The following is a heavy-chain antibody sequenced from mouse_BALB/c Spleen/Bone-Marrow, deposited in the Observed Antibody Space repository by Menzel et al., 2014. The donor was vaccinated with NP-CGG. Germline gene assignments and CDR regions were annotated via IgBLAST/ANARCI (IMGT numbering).Heavy chain of an antibody. V-gene: IGHV7-3*02. CDR3: ARYDGYSDNAMDY. D-gene: IGHD2-3*01. CDR1: GFTFTDYY. Sequence: EVKLVESGGGLVQPGSPLRLSCATSGFTFTDYYMNWVRQPPGKALEWLGFIRNKANGYTTEFSASVKGRFTISRDNSQSILYLQMNTLRAEDSATYYCARYDGYSDNAMDYWGQGTSVTVSS. CDR2: IRNKANGYTT. J-gene: IGHJ4*01.